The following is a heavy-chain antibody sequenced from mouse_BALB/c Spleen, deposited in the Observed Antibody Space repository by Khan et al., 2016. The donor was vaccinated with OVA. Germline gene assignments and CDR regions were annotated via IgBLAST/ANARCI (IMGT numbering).Heavy chain of an antibody. D-gene: IGHD2-1*01. CDR2: IWAGGST. CDR1: GFSLTNYG. V-gene: IGHV2-9*02. CDR3: ATLYGNEPY. Sequence: VQLVESGPGLVAPSQSLSITCTVSGFSLTNYGVHWLRQPPGKGLEWLGVIWAGGSTNYNSALMSRLSISKDNSKGQVFLKMNRLQTDDTAMYYCATLYGNEPYWGQGTLVTVSA. J-gene: IGHJ3*01.